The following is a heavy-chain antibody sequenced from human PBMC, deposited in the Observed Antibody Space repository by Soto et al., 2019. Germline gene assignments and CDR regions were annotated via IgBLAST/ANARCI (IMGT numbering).Heavy chain of an antibody. CDR3: ATGYSYGPLDY. D-gene: IGHD5-18*01. CDR2: IYNSGST. V-gene: IGHV4-30-4*01. Sequence: SETLSLTCTVSGGSSSSGDNYWSWIRQPSGKGLEWIGYIYNSGSTYYNPSLKSRVTISVDTSKNQFSLKLSSVTAADTAVYYCATGYSYGPLDYWGQGTLVTVSS. J-gene: IGHJ4*02. CDR1: GGSSSSGDNY.